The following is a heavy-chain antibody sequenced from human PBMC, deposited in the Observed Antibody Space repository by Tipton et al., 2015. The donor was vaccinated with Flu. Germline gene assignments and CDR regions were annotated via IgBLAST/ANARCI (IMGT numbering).Heavy chain of an antibody. Sequence: TLSLTSTVPGGSISSYYWSWIRQPAGKALQWIGHIHTTGSTNYNPSLKSRVTMSVDTSKNQFSLKLSSVTAADTAVYYCARGSGSGTYVIFCFWGQGTLVTGSS. D-gene: IGHD3-10*01. CDR3: ARGSGSGTYVIFCF. J-gene: IGHJ4*02. CDR2: IHTTGST. CDR1: GGSISSYY. V-gene: IGHV4-4*07.